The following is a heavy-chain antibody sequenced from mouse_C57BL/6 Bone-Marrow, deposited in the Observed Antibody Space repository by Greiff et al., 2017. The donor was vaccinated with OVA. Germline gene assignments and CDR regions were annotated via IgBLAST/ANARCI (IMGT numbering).Heavy chain of an antibody. CDR2: IYPRSGNT. Sequence: VMLVESGAELARPGASVKLSCKASGYTFTSYGISWVKQRTGQGLEWIGEIYPRSGNTYYNEKFKGKATLTADKSSSTAYMELRSLTSEDSAVYFCAREADDYDRGFCYAMDYWGQGTSVTVSS. V-gene: IGHV1-81*01. CDR1: GYTFTSYG. CDR3: AREADDYDRGFCYAMDY. J-gene: IGHJ4*01. D-gene: IGHD2-4*01.